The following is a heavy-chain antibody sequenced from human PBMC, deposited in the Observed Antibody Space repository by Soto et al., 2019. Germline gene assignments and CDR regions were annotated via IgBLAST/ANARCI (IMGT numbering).Heavy chain of an antibody. D-gene: IGHD3-22*01. J-gene: IGHJ5*02. Sequence: SETLSLTCTVSGVSISSGDYYWTWIRQPPGKGLEWIGYIYYSGSTYCNPSLKSRVTISVDTSKNQFSLKLSSVTAADSAVYSCARGRPDPYYYDTSGHYYVAWGQGTLVTVSS. CDR1: GVSISSGDYY. CDR3: ARGRPDPYYYDTSGHYYVA. V-gene: IGHV4-30-4*01. CDR2: IYYSGST.